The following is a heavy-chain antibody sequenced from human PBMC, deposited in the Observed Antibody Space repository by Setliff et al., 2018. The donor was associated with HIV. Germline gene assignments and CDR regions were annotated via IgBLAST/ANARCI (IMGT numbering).Heavy chain of an antibody. CDR3: AGVPEFTTYYYGSGSCS. J-gene: IGHJ6*02. D-gene: IGHD3-10*01. CDR2: ISYDGSNK. V-gene: IGHV3-30-3*01. Sequence: PGGSLRLSCAASGFTFSSYAMHWVRQAPGKGLEWVAVISYDGSNKYYADSVKGRFTISRDNTKNSLYLQMNSLRAEDTAVYYCAGVPEFTTYYYGSGSCSWGQGTTVTGS. CDR1: GFTFSSYA.